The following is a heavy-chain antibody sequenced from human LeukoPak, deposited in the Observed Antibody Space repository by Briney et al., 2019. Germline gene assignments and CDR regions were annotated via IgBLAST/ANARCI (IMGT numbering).Heavy chain of an antibody. CDR2: ISYDGSNK. CDR3: AKVQHSSGWELDY. V-gene: IGHV3-30*18. Sequence: GGSLRLSCAASGFTFSSYGMHWVPQAPGKGLEWVAVISYDGSNKYYADSVKGRFTISRDNSKNTLYLQMNSLRAEDTAVYYCAKVQHSSGWELDYWGQGTLVTVSS. CDR1: GFTFSSYG. D-gene: IGHD6-19*01. J-gene: IGHJ4*02.